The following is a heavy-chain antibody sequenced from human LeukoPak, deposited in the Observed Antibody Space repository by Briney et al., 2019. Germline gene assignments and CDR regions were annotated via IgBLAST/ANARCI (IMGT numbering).Heavy chain of an antibody. CDR2: IYSGGST. J-gene: IGHJ4*02. V-gene: IGHV3-66*01. CDR3: ARGAGLFIEHDY. Sequence: GGSLRLSCAASGFTVSSNYMSWVRQVPGKGLEWVSVIYSGGSTYYADSVKGRFTISRDNSKNTLYLQMNSLRAEDTAVYYCARGAGLFIEHDYWGQGTLVTVSS. CDR1: GFTVSSNY. D-gene: IGHD3-22*01.